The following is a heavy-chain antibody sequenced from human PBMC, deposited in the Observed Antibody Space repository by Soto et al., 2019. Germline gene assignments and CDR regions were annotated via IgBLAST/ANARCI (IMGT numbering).Heavy chain of an antibody. V-gene: IGHV1-69*01. Sequence: QVQLVQSGAEVKKPGSSVKVSCKASGGTFSSYAISWVRHAPGHGLEWMGGIIPIFGTPTYAQKFQGRVTIPADESTSTADMELSSLRSEDTAVYYCASHGELGRSCQGYSGQGTLVTVS. CDR1: GGTFSSYA. J-gene: IGHJ4*02. CDR3: ASHGELGRSCQGY. D-gene: IGHD3-10*01. CDR2: IIPIFGTP.